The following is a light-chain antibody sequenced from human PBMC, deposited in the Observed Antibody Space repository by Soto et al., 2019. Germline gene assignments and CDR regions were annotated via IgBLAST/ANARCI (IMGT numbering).Light chain of an antibody. V-gene: IGKV3-11*01. J-gene: IGKJ5*01. CDR1: QSVSSY. CDR3: QQRSNWPPTT. CDR2: EAS. Sequence: EIVLTQSPATLSLSPGERATLSCRASQSVSSYLAWYQQRPGQAPRLLIYEASHRAAGVPARFSGSGSGTEFTLTISNLEPEDFAIYYCQQRSNWPPTTFGQGTRLEIK.